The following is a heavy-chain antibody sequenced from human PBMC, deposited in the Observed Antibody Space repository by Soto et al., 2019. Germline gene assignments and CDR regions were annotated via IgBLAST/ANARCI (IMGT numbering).Heavy chain of an antibody. V-gene: IGHV4-39*07. CDR1: GGSISSSSYY. Sequence: SETLSLTCTVSGGSISSSSYYWGWIRQPPGKGLEWIGSIYYTGSTYYNPSLKSRVTNSVDTSKNQFSLKLSSVTAADTAVYYCARGRLWFGELSDNWFDPWGQGTLVTVSS. CDR2: IYYTGST. CDR3: ARGRLWFGELSDNWFDP. J-gene: IGHJ5*02. D-gene: IGHD3-10*01.